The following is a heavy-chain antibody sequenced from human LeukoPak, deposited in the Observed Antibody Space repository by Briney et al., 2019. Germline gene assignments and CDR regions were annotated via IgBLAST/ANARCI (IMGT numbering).Heavy chain of an antibody. CDR1: GFTFSSNA. CDR2: IYYDGSNK. D-gene: IGHD6-13*01. V-gene: IGHV3-33*08. Sequence: GGSLGLSCAASGFTFSSNAMTWVRQAPGKGLEWVALIYYDGSNKYYADSVKGRFTISRDNSKNTLFLQMNSQRADDTAVYYCARAFPYSSSSLYYFDYWGQGTLVTVSS. J-gene: IGHJ4*02. CDR3: ARAFPYSSSSLYYFDY.